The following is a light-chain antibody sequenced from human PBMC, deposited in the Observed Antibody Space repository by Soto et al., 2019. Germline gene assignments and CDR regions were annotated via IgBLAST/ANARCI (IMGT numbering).Light chain of an antibody. V-gene: IGKV1-5*01. CDR1: QSISNR. Sequence: DIQMTQSPSTLSASVGDRVTITCRASQSISNRLAWYQQKPGKAPKVLIYDASSLESGVPSRFSGSGFGTDFTLTITSLQPEDVATYYCQKYNKDSPATFGPGTKVDIK. CDR2: DAS. J-gene: IGKJ1*01. CDR3: QKYNKDSPAT.